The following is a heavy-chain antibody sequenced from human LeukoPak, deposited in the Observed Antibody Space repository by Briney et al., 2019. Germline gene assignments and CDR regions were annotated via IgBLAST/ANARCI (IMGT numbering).Heavy chain of an antibody. J-gene: IGHJ4*02. CDR1: GYTFTNYG. D-gene: IGHD6-13*01. CDR3: ARDSASSWYGDFDY. Sequence: GASVKVSCKASGYTFTNYGISWVRQAPGQGLEWMGWISAYNGNTNYAQKLQDRVTMTTDTSTSTAYMELRSLRSDDTAVYYCARDSASSWYGDFDYWGQGTLVTISS. V-gene: IGHV1-18*01. CDR2: ISAYNGNT.